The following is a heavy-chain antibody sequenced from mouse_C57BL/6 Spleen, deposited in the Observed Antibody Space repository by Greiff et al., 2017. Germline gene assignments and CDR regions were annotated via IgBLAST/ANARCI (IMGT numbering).Heavy chain of an antibody. J-gene: IGHJ1*03. CDR2: INPTNGGT. V-gene: IGHV1-22*01. CDR3: AMDYYGSSHRYFDV. CDR1: GYTFTDYN. D-gene: IGHD1-1*01. Sequence: VQLQQSGPELVKPGASVKMSCKASGYTFTDYNMHWVKQSHGQSLEWIGYINPTNGGTSYNQKFKGKATLTVNKSSSTAYMELRSLTSEDSAVYYCAMDYYGSSHRYFDVWGTGTTVTVSS.